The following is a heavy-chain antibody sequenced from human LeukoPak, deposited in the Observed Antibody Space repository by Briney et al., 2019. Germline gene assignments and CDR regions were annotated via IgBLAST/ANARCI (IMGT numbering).Heavy chain of an antibody. D-gene: IGHD6-13*01. CDR1: GFTFSSYG. Sequence: PGGSLRLSCAASGFTFSSYGMHWVRQAPGKGLEWVAVIWYDGSNKYYADSVKGRFTISRDNSKNTLYLRMNSLRAEDTAVYYCAREQLVSPYFDYWGQGTLVTVSS. CDR3: AREQLVSPYFDY. CDR2: IWYDGSNK. J-gene: IGHJ4*02. V-gene: IGHV3-33*01.